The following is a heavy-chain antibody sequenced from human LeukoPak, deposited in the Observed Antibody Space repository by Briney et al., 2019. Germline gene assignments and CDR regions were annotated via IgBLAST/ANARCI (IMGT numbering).Heavy chain of an antibody. CDR2: INPNSGGT. Sequence: EASVKVSCKASGYTFTGYYMHWVRQAPGQGLEWMGWINPNSGGTNYAQKFQGRVTMTRDTSISTAYMELSRLRSDDTAVYYCARVWYYYDSSGPGHFDYWGQGTLVTVPS. J-gene: IGHJ4*02. CDR1: GYTFTGYY. CDR3: ARVWYYYDSSGPGHFDY. D-gene: IGHD3-22*01. V-gene: IGHV1-2*02.